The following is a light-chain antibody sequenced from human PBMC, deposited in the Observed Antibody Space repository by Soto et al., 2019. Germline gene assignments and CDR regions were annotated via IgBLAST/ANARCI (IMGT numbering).Light chain of an antibody. V-gene: IGLV2-14*03. CDR2: DVS. Sequence: QSALTQPASVSGSPGQSITISCTGPSGDFAGSDLVSWYQHHPGKAPKVMIYDVSNRPLGVSHRFSGSKSGNTASLTISGLQAEDEADYYCSSYMSSTTSYVFGTGTKLTVL. CDR3: SSYMSSTTSYV. CDR1: SGDFAGSDL. J-gene: IGLJ1*01.